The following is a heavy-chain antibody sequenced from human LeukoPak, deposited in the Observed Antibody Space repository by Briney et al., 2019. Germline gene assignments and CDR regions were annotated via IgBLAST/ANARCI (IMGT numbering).Heavy chain of an antibody. Sequence: PSETLSLTCTVSGGSISSYYWSWIRQPPGKGLEWIGYINYSGSTNYNPSLKSRVTISVDTSKNQFSLKLSSVTAADTAVYYCARESSSPGVVVRGGMPFDPWGQGTLVTVSS. V-gene: IGHV4-59*01. CDR3: ARESSSPGVVVRGGMPFDP. CDR2: INYSGST. J-gene: IGHJ5*02. D-gene: IGHD3-10*01. CDR1: GGSISSYY.